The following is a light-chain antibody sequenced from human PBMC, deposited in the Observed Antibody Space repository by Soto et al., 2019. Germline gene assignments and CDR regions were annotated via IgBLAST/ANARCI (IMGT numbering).Light chain of an antibody. V-gene: IGKV3-20*01. CDR1: QSVSSN. Sequence: EIVLTQSPGTLSLSPRERATLSCRASQSVSSNLAWYQQKLGQAPRLLIYGATSRATGIPDRFSGSVSGTDFTLTISRLEPEDFAVYYCQQYGRSATFTFGPGTKVDIK. CDR3: QQYGRSATFT. CDR2: GAT. J-gene: IGKJ3*01.